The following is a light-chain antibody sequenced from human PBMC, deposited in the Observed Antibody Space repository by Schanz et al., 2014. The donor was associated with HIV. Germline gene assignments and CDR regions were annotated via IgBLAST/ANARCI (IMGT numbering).Light chain of an antibody. CDR2: DVS. Sequence: QSALTQPASVSGSPGQSISISCTGTSGDVGSYNYVSWYQQHPGKAPKLMIYDVSNRPSGVSSRFSGSKSGNTASLTISGLQAEDEADYYCISYTSSNTLVFGGGTKLTVL. CDR3: ISYTSSNTLV. V-gene: IGLV2-14*03. CDR1: SGDVGSYNY. J-gene: IGLJ3*02.